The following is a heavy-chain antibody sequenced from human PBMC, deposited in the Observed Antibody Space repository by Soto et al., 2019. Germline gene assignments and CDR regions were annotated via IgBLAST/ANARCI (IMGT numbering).Heavy chain of an antibody. V-gene: IGHV4-59*01. CDR3: ARDLKEYCSDGKCNWFDP. CDR1: GASIVAYD. CDR2: ISYSGST. Sequence: SETQCLTCSVSGASIVAYDGSWIRQPPGKGLEWIGYISYSGSTNYNPSLKSRVTISFDASKNEISLQVRSATAADAAVYYCARDLKEYCSDGKCNWFDPWGQGTLVTVSS. D-gene: IGHD2-15*01. J-gene: IGHJ5*02.